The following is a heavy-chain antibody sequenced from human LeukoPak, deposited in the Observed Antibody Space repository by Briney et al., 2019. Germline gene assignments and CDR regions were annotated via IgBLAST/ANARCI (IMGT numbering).Heavy chain of an antibody. Sequence: GGSLRLSCAASGFTFSSYWMSWVRQAPGKGLEGVAHIKQDGSEKYYVDSVKGRFTISRDNAKNSLYLQMNSLRAEDTAVYYCARGSAAAGSYYYYYMDVWGKGTTVTVSS. CDR3: ARGSAAAGSYYYYYMDV. J-gene: IGHJ6*03. V-gene: IGHV3-7*01. CDR1: GFTFSSYW. D-gene: IGHD6-13*01. CDR2: IKQDGSEK.